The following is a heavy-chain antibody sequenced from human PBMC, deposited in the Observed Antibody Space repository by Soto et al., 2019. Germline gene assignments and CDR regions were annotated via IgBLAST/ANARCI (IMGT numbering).Heavy chain of an antibody. V-gene: IGHV1-69*01. CDR3: ARGGKCSSTSCYRYFDL. Sequence: QVQLVQSGAEVKKPGSSVKVSCKASGGTFSSYAISWVRQAPGQGLEWMGGIIPIFGTANYAQKFQGRVTITADESTSTAYRELSSLRSEDTAVYYCARGGKCSSTSCYRYFDLWGRGTLVTVSS. CDR2: IIPIFGTA. CDR1: GGTFSSYA. D-gene: IGHD2-2*02. J-gene: IGHJ2*01.